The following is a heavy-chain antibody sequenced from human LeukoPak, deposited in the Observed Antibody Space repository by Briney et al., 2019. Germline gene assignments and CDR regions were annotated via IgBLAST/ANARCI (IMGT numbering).Heavy chain of an antibody. Sequence: SETMSLTCAVSGYSISSGYYWGWIRQPPGKGLEWIGSIYHSGSTYYNPSLKSRVTISVDTSKNQFSLKLSSVTAADTAVYYCARAPGCYYMDVWGKGTTVTVSS. D-gene: IGHD3-10*01. J-gene: IGHJ6*03. V-gene: IGHV4-38-2*01. CDR3: ARAPGCYYMDV. CDR2: IYHSGST. CDR1: GYSISSGYY.